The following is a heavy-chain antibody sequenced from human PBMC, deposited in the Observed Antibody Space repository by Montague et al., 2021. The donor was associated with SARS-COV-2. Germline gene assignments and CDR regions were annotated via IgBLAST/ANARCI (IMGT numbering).Heavy chain of an antibody. Sequence: SETLSLTCAVYGGSFSDYHWTSIRQSPGEGLEWIGQINYGGSTKYNPSLKSRVTISIDTSKNQFSLKLTSVTAADAAVYYCARGAPGYWGQGTLVTVSS. CDR1: GGSFSDYH. J-gene: IGHJ4*02. V-gene: IGHV4-34*01. CDR3: ARGAPGY. CDR2: INYGGST. D-gene: IGHD1-1*01.